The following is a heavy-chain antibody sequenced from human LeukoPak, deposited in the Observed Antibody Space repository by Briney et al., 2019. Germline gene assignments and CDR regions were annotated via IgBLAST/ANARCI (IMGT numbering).Heavy chain of an antibody. Sequence: GGSLRLSCTASGFTFSSYWMHWVRQAPGKGLVWVSRINSDGSSTSYADSVKGRFTISRDNAKNTLYLQMNSLRAEDTAVYYCARDGGDSGSYFPAYYYYYMDVWGKGTTVTVSS. CDR3: ARDGGDSGSYFPAYYYYYMDV. J-gene: IGHJ6*03. CDR2: INSDGSST. V-gene: IGHV3-74*01. D-gene: IGHD1-26*01. CDR1: GFTFSSYW.